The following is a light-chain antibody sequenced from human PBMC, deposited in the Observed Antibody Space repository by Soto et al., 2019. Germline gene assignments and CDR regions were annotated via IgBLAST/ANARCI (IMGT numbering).Light chain of an antibody. CDR1: QSISKY. CDR2: AAS. Sequence: IQMTQSPSSLSASVGDRATITCRASQSISKYLNWYQQKPGKAPKLLIYAASSLHSGVPSRFSGSGSGTDFTLTISSLQPEDFATYYCQQSYSAPPLTFGGGTNVEFK. J-gene: IGKJ4*01. V-gene: IGKV1-39*01. CDR3: QQSYSAPPLT.